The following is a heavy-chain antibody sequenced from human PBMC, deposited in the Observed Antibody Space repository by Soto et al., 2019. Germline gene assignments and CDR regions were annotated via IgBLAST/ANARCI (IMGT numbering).Heavy chain of an antibody. J-gene: IGHJ6*02. CDR2: IWYDGSNK. CDR3: ARDGYGSGPYYYYGMDV. V-gene: IGHV3-33*01. D-gene: IGHD3-10*01. CDR1: GFTFSSYG. Sequence: QVQLVESGGGVVQPGRSLRLSCAASGFTFSSYGMHWVRQAPGKGLEWVAVIWYDGSNKYYADSVKGRFTISRDNSKNTLYLQMNSLRAEDTAVYYCARDGYGSGPYYYYGMDVWGQGTTVTVSS.